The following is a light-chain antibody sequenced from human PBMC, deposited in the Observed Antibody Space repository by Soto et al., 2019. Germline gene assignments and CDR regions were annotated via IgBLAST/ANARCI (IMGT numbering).Light chain of an antibody. V-gene: IGKV3-11*01. CDR2: ATS. CDR3: PQRSSWPFT. J-gene: IGKJ3*01. CDR1: QIIGNY. Sequence: VFLTQSPATLSYSPWSGPTLSCRSSQIIGNYLACYQQKPGQAPRLLIYATSTSATGITARFSGSAYGTAFTLTISSLQTQDFAVYYCPQRSSWPFTFGHGTKVEIK.